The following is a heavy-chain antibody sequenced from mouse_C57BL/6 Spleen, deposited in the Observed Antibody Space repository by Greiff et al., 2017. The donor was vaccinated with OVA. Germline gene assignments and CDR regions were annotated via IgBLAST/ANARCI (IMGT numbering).Heavy chain of an antibody. J-gene: IGHJ1*03. D-gene: IGHD3-3*01. CDR1: GYTFTSYW. V-gene: IGHV1-50*01. Sequence: VQLQQPGAELVKPGASVKLSCKASGYTFTSYWMQWVKQRPGQGLEWIGEFDPSDSYPTYNPKCKGKATLTVDTSSSTAYMQRSSLTYEDSAGEDSARRGLGQGYFDDWGTGTTVTVSS. CDR2: FDPSDSYP. CDR3: ARRGLGQGYFDD.